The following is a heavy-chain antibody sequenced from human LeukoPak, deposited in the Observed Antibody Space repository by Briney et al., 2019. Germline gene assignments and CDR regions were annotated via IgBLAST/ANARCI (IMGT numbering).Heavy chain of an antibody. V-gene: IGHV1-18*01. J-gene: IGHJ3*02. D-gene: IGHD3-16*02. CDR2: ISTYNGKT. CDR1: GYTFTSYG. Sequence: GASVKVSCKASGYTFTSYGLVWVRQAPGQGLEWMGWISTYNGKTDYAPKLQGRITMTTDTSTSTAYMELRSLRSDDTAVYYRARDYNDYVWGSYHPPDAFDIWGQGTMVTVSS. CDR3: ARDYNDYVWGSYHPPDAFDI.